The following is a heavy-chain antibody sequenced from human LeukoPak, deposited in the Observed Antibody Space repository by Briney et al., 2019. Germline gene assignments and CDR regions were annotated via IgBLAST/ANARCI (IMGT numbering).Heavy chain of an antibody. CDR2: ISGSGVST. D-gene: IGHD3-10*01. V-gene: IGHV3-23*01. Sequence: PGGSLRLSCAASGFTFSSYVMSWVRQAPGKGLECVSTISGSGVSTDYADSVKGRFTISRDNSKNTLYLQVNSLRAEDTAVYYCASGTSFRYFDYWGQGTLVTVSS. CDR3: ASGTSFRYFDY. CDR1: GFTFSSYV. J-gene: IGHJ4*02.